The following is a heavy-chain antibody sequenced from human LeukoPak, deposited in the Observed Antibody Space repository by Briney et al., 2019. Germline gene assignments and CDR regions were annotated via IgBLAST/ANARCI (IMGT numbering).Heavy chain of an antibody. J-gene: IGHJ4*02. CDR3: ATQSIAVAGGVDY. V-gene: IGHV4-59*01. Sequence: SETLSLTCTVSGGSISSYYWSWIRQPPGKGPEWIGYIYYSGSTNYNPSLKSRVTISVDTSKNQFSLKLSSVTAADTAVYYCATQSIAVAGGVDYWGQGTLVTVSS. CDR1: GGSISSYY. CDR2: IYYSGST. D-gene: IGHD6-19*01.